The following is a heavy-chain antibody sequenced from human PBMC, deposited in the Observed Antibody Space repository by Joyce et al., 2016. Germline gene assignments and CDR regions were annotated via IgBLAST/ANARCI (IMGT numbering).Heavy chain of an antibody. J-gene: IGHJ5*02. Sequence: QVQLVQSGTEVKKPGSSVQVSCKASGGAFGSYTITWLRQAPGQGPELMGGITPILGTVNYAQKFQGRVKISADESKNTAYMELSRLRSEDTAVYYCARGHDWYAAWGQGSLVTVSS. CDR3: ARGHDWYAA. CDR1: GGAFGSYT. CDR2: ITPILGTV. D-gene: IGHD3-9*01. V-gene: IGHV1-69*16.